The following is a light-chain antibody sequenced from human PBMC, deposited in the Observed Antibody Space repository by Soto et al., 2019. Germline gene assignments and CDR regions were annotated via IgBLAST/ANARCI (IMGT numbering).Light chain of an antibody. J-gene: IGKJ4*01. CDR2: GAS. CDR3: QQYGSSPLT. V-gene: IGKV3-20*01. Sequence: EIVLTQSPGTLSLSPGERATLSCRASQSVSSSYLAWYQQKPGQAPRFLIYGASSSATGIQDKFSGSGSGTDFTLTISRLEPEDYAVYYCQQYGSSPLTFGGGTKGEIK. CDR1: QSVSSSY.